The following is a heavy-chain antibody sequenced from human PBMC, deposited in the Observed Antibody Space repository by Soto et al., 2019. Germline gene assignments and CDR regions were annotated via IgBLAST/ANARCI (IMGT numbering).Heavy chain of an antibody. CDR3: AKGLQSRPDC. J-gene: IGHJ4*02. CDR2: ISGSGGST. V-gene: IGHV3-23*01. Sequence: GXPRLSCATSGFXFSNYALIWVRQAPGKGLEWVSAISGSGGSTYYADSVKGRLTISIDNSNNTLYFQMDSLRAEDTAVYYCAKGLQSRPDCWGQGTLATVS. CDR1: GFXFSNYA. D-gene: IGHD4-4*01.